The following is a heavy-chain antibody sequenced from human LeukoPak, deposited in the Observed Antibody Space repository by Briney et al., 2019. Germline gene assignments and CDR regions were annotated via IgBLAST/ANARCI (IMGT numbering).Heavy chain of an antibody. J-gene: IGHJ2*01. CDR3: ARDAGEMATYWYSDL. V-gene: IGHV3-48*01. CDR2: ISSSSNSI. D-gene: IGHD5-24*01. CDR1: GFTFSSSS. Sequence: GGSLRLSCAASGFTFSSSSMNWVRQTPGKGLEWVSYISSSSNSIYYTDSVEGRFTISRDNAKNSLYLQMNSLRAEDTAVYFCARDAGEMATYWYSDLWGRGTLVTVSS.